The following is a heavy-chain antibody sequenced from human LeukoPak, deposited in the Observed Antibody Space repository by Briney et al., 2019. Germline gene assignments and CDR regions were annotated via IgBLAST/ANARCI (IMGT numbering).Heavy chain of an antibody. V-gene: IGHV4-38-2*02. Sequence: SETLSLTCTVSGHSISSGYYWGWIRQPPGKGLEWIGTIYHSGTTWYNPSLKSRVTISVDTSKNQFSLKLSSVTAADTAVYYCARGAVAGYFDYWGQGTLVTVSS. J-gene: IGHJ4*02. CDR3: ARGAVAGYFDY. CDR1: GHSISSGYY. D-gene: IGHD6-19*01. CDR2: IYHSGTT.